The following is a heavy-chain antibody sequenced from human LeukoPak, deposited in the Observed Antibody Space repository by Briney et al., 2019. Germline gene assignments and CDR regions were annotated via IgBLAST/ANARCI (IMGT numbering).Heavy chain of an antibody. D-gene: IGHD4/OR15-4a*01. V-gene: IGHV4-34*01. CDR2: INHSGST. CDR1: GGSISSYY. J-gene: IGHJ4*02. Sequence: SETLSLTCTVSGGSISSYYWSWIRQPPGKGLEWIGEINHSGSTNYNPSLTSRVTISVDTSKIHFSLNLSSVTAADTAVYYCAREGGRANPSDYWGQGTLVTVSS. CDR3: AREGGRANPSDY.